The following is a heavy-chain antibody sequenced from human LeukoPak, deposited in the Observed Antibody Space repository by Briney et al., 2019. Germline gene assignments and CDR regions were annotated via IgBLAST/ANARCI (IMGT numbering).Heavy chain of an antibody. D-gene: IGHD1-1*01. Sequence: GESLKISCKGSGYSFTSSWIGWVRQMPGKGLEWMGRIDPSDSYTNYSPSFQGHVTISADKSMTTAYLQWTSLKASDTAMYYCARQLTGYAPQEWGQGTLVTVSS. V-gene: IGHV5-10-1*01. CDR2: IDPSDSYT. J-gene: IGHJ1*01. CDR3: ARQLTGYAPQE. CDR1: GYSFTSSW.